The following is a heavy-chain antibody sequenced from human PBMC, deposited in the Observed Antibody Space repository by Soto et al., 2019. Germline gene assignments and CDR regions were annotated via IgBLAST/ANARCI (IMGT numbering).Heavy chain of an antibody. CDR3: ARGRVKQQFVVVTATYSDYSDY. D-gene: IGHD2-21*02. V-gene: IGHV3-30*04. CDR2: ISFDGSTK. Sequence: GGSLRLSCAASGFTFSSYAMSWVRQAPGKGLEWVSLISFDGSTKYYADSVKGRFSISRDNSKNTLSLQMNSLRAEDTAVYFCARGRVKQQFVVVTATYSDYSDYWGQGTVVTVSS. CDR1: GFTFSSYA. J-gene: IGHJ4*02.